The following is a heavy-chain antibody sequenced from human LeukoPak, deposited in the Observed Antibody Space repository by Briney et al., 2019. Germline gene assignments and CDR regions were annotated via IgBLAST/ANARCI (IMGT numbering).Heavy chain of an antibody. V-gene: IGHV4-59*01. J-gene: IGHJ4*02. CDR2: IYYSGST. D-gene: IGHD3-16*01. CDR3: ARGESTDYPYYFDY. CDR1: GGSINTYY. Sequence: SETLSLTCTVSGGSINTYYWSWIRQPPGKGLEWIGYIYYSGSTSNNPSLKSRVTISVDTSKNQFSLKLSSVTAADTAVYYCARGESTDYPYYFDYWGQGTLVTVSS.